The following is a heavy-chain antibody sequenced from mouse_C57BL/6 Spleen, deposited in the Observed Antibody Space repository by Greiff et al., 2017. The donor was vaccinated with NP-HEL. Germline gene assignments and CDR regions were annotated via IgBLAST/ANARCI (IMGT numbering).Heavy chain of an antibody. CDR2: IYPGDGDT. CDR1: GYAFSSYW. J-gene: IGHJ3*01. CDR3: ARQLRPGAWFAY. Sequence: QVQLQQSGAELVKPGASVKISCKASGYAFSSYWMNWVKQRPGKGLEWIGQIYPGDGDTNYNGKFKGKATLTADKSSSTAYMQLSSLTSEDSAVYFCARQLRPGAWFAYWGQGTLVTVSA. V-gene: IGHV1-80*01. D-gene: IGHD3-2*02.